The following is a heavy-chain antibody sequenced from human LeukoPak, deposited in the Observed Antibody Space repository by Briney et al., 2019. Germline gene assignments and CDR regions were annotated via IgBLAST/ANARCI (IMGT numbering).Heavy chain of an antibody. CDR3: ARAKTRQQLPLEY. CDR1: GGTFSSYA. D-gene: IGHD6-13*01. V-gene: IGHV1-69*05. J-gene: IGHJ4*02. Sequence: SVKVSCKASGGTFSSYAISCVRQAPGQGLEWMGGIIPIFGTANYAQKFQGRVTITTDESTSTAYMELSSLRSDDTAVYYCARAKTRQQLPLEYWGQGTLVTVSS. CDR2: IIPIFGTA.